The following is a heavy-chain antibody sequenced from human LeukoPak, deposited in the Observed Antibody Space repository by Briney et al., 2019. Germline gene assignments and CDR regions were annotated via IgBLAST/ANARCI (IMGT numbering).Heavy chain of an antibody. V-gene: IGHV3-30-3*01. CDR1: GFTFSSYA. J-gene: IGHJ3*02. CDR2: IPYDGSNK. Sequence: HPGGSLRLSCAASGFTFSSYAMHWVRQAPGKGLEWVAVIPYDGSNKYYADSVKGRFTISRDNSKNTLYLQMNSLRAEDTAVYYCARAMAFDIWGQGTMVTVSS. D-gene: IGHD2-2*01. CDR3: ARAMAFDI.